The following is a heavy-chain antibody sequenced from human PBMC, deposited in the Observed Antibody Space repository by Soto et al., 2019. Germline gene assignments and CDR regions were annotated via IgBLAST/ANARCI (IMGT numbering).Heavy chain of an antibody. V-gene: IGHV3-15*07. Sequence: PGGSLRLSCAASGFTFSNAWMNWVRQAPGKGLEWVGRIKSKTDGGTTDYAAPVKGRFTISRDDSKNTLYLQMNSLKTEDTAVYYCTTRRAGTTVNYYGMDVWGQGTTVTVSS. J-gene: IGHJ6*02. CDR2: IKSKTDGGTT. D-gene: IGHD1-7*01. CDR1: GFTFSNAW. CDR3: TTRRAGTTVNYYGMDV.